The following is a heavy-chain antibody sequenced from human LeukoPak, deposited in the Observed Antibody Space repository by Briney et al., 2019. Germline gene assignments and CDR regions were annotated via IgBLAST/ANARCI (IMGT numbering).Heavy chain of an antibody. CDR3: ASSRSGGSWGLFDY. D-gene: IGHD2-15*01. CDR2: MNPNSGNT. CDR1: GYTFTSYY. J-gene: IGHJ4*02. V-gene: IGHV1-8*02. Sequence: ASVKVSCKASGYTFTSYYMHWVRQATGQGLEWMGWMNPNSGNTGYAQKFQGRVTMTRNTSISTAYMELSSLRSEDTAVYYCASSRSGGSWGLFDYWGQGTLVTVSS.